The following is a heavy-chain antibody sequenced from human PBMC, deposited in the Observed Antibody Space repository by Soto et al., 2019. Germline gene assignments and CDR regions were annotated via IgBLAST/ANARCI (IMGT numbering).Heavy chain of an antibody. J-gene: IGHJ4*03. Sequence: EVQLMDSGGDLVKPGGSLRLSCAGSGFAFNSAWINWVRQAPGKGLEWVGRIKSKALGGTTDFAAPVRGRFAITIDDSRNMAYMQMNSLNTEDTAVYYCTTDSYSAMIEVRFDYWGHGTLVTVSS. CDR3: TTDSYSAMIEVRFDY. D-gene: IGHD3-22*01. V-gene: IGHV3-15*07. CDR2: IKSKALGGTT. CDR1: GFAFNSAW.